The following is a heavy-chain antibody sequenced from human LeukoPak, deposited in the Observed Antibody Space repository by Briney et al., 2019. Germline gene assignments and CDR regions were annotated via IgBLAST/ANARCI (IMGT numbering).Heavy chain of an antibody. CDR2: IRSSSSTI. V-gene: IGHV3-48*02. J-gene: IGHJ4*02. Sequence: GGSLRLSCAASGFTFSSYSMNWVRQAPGKGLEWVSYIRSSSSTIYHADSVKGRFTISRDNAKNSLYLQTNSLRDEDTAVYYCARSYSFDYWGQGTLVTVSS. CDR1: GFTFSSYS. D-gene: IGHD2-21*01. CDR3: ARSYSFDY.